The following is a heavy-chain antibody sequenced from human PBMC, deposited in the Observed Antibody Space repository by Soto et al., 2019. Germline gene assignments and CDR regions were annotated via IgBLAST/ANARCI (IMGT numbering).Heavy chain of an antibody. CDR2: TLHDESIS. D-gene: IGHD3-10*01. CDR3: AKEPIYFGPGSSLSYYYYGLDV. CDR1: GFILSSYA. J-gene: IGHJ6*02. V-gene: IGHV3-30*18. Sequence: PGGSVSLSCAASGFILSSYAMHWVRQAPGKGLEWVTLTLHDESISYYTESVKGRFTISRDMSKNTLYLQMNSLRPEDTAIYYCAKEPIYFGPGSSLSYYYYGLDVWGQGTTVTVSS.